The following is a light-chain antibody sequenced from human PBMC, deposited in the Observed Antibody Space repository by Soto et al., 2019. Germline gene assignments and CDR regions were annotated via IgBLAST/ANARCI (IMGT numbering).Light chain of an antibody. CDR2: EVS. J-gene: IGLJ1*01. CDR3: SSYAGGPYL. V-gene: IGLV2-8*01. CDR1: SSDVGGYNY. Sequence: QSALTQPPSASGSPGQSVTISCTGTSSDVGGYNYVSWYQQHPGKAPKLMIYEVSKRPSGVPDRFSGSKSGNTASLTVSGLQGEDEADYYCSSYAGGPYLFGTGTKLTVL.